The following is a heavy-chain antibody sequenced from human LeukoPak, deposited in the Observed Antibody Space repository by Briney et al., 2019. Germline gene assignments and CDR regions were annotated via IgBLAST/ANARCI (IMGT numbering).Heavy chain of an antibody. J-gene: IGHJ5*02. Sequence: SETLSLTCAVYGGSFSGYYWSWIRQPPGKGLEWIGEINHSGSANYNPSLKSRVTISVDTSKNQFSLKLSSVTAADTAVYYCARGISLRCLEWFFPRLWFDPWGQGTLVTVSS. CDR1: GGSFSGYY. CDR2: INHSGSA. V-gene: IGHV4-34*01. D-gene: IGHD3-3*01. CDR3: ARGISLRCLEWFFPRLWFDP.